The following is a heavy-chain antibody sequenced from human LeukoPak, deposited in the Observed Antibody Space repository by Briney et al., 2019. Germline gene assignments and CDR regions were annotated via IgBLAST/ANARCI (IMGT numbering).Heavy chain of an antibody. J-gene: IGHJ5*02. CDR2: ILAGGAT. CDR1: GFTFSSFA. Sequence: GGSLRLSCAAYGFTFSSFAMAWVRQTPEKGLQWVSGILAGGATYYADSATGRFTISRDNSKSTLYLQMNSLSVNDTALYVCAKDLHCGDGRWEFDPWGQGTLVTVPS. V-gene: IGHV3-23*01. D-gene: IGHD4-17*01. CDR3: AKDLHCGDGRWEFDP.